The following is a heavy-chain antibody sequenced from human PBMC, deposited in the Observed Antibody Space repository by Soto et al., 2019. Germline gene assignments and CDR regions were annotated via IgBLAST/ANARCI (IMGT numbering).Heavy chain of an antibody. Sequence: PSEILSLTCTVSGGSISSYYWSWIRQPPGKGLEWIGYIYYSGSTNYNPSLKSRVTISVDTSKNQFSLKLSSVTAADTAVYYCARQNRNINWFDPWGQGTLVTVSS. J-gene: IGHJ5*02. CDR3: ARQNRNINWFDP. V-gene: IGHV4-59*08. CDR2: IYYSGST. CDR1: GGSISSYY.